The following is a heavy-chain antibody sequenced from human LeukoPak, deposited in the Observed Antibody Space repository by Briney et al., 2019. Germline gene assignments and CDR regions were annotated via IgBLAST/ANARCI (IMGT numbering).Heavy chain of an antibody. Sequence: ASVKVSCKASGYTFTSYDINWVRQATGQGLEWMGWMNPNSGSTGYAQKFQGRVTLTRDTSISTAYMELSSLRSDDTAVYYCARGYYGAGSNWFDPWGQGTPVTGSS. V-gene: IGHV1-8*01. J-gene: IGHJ5*02. CDR3: ARGYYGAGSNWFDP. D-gene: IGHD3-10*01. CDR1: GYTFTSYD. CDR2: MNPNSGST.